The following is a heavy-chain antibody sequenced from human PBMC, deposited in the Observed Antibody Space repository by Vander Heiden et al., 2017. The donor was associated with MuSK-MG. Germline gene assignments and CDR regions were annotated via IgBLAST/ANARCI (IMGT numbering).Heavy chain of an antibody. CDR2: IWYDGSNK. Sequence: QVQLVESGGGVVQPGRSLRLACAASEFIFSSYGLHWVRQAPGKGLEWVAVIWYDGSNKYYADSVKGRFSISRDNSKNTLYLQMNSLRAEDTAVYYCARGFLGIYYMDVWGKGTTVTVSS. J-gene: IGHJ6*03. V-gene: IGHV3-33*01. CDR3: ARGFLGIYYMDV. CDR1: EFIFSSYG.